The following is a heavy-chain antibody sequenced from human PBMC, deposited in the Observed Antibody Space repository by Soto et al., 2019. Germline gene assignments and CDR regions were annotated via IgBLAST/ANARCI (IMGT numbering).Heavy chain of an antibody. Sequence: QVQLQQWGAGLLKPSETLSLNCAVTGGSLSGYYWSWIRQPPGKGLEWIGEVKDGGHTNYSPSLRDRVTISADTTNNQFSRRLNSVTAADTGVYYCARGQDGVVATHWDPGSLVTVSS. CDR3: ARGQDGVVATH. D-gene: IGHD5-12*01. CDR1: GGSLSGYY. J-gene: IGHJ4*02. V-gene: IGHV4-34*01. CDR2: VKDGGHT.